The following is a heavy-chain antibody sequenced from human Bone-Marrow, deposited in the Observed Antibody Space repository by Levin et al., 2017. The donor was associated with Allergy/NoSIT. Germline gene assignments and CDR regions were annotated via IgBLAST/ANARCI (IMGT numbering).Heavy chain of an antibody. V-gene: IGHV3-74*01. D-gene: IGHD1-14*01. CDR1: GFTFSSSW. J-gene: IGHJ6*02. CDR2: INSDGSNT. Sequence: LPGGSLRLSCAASGFTFSSSWMHWVRQVPGKGLVWVSRINSDGSNTAYADSVKGRFTMSRDNAKNTLYLQMNSLRAEDTAVYYCARNGHSTRRNELDVWGQGSTVTVSS. CDR3: ARNGHSTRRNELDV.